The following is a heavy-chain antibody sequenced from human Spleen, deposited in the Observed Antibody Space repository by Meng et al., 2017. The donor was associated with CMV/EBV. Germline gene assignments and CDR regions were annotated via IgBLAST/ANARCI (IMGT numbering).Heavy chain of an antibody. J-gene: IGHJ6*02. CDR2: LSWNSGDV. CDR3: ARDVYDFWSGYQGYFYFAMDV. D-gene: IGHD3-3*01. V-gene: IGHV3-9*01. Sequence: SLKISCAASGFTFDDYAMHWVRQAPGKGLEWVSGLSWNSGDVHYADSVKGRFTVSRDNAKNSLYLQMNSLRPEDTALYFCARDVYDFWSGYQGYFYFAMDVWGQGTTVTVSS. CDR1: GFTFDDYA.